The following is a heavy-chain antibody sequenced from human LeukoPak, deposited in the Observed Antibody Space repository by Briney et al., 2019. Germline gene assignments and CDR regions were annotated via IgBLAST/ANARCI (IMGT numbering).Heavy chain of an antibody. CDR3: ARVGPWVNPDYYYYYMDV. Sequence: GGSLRLSCAASGFTFSSFWMHWVRQPPGKGLVWVSGINSDGSTTGYADSVKGRFTISRDNAKSTVHLQMNSLRAEDTAVYYCARVGPWVNPDYYYYYMDVWGKGTTVTVSS. CDR1: GFTFSSFW. V-gene: IGHV3-74*01. D-gene: IGHD1-14*01. CDR2: INSDGSTT. J-gene: IGHJ6*03.